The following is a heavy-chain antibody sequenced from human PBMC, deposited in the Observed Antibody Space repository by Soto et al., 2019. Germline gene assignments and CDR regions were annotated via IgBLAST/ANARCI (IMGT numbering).Heavy chain of an antibody. J-gene: IGHJ4*02. V-gene: IGHV4-30-4*01. CDR1: GGSISSGDYY. CDR2: IYYSGST. Sequence: SETLSLTCTVSGGSISSGDYYWSWIRQPPGKGLEWIGYIYYSGSTYYNPSLKSRVTISVDTSKNQFSLKLSSVTAADTAVYYCARASGARYFDYWGQGTLVTVSS. CDR3: ARASGARYFDY. D-gene: IGHD2-15*01.